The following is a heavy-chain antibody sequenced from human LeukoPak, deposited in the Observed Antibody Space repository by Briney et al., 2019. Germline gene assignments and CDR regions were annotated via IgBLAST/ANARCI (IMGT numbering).Heavy chain of an antibody. CDR3: ARGFWSGYSFDY. J-gene: IGHJ4*02. Sequence: SETLSLTCAVYGGSFSGYYWSWIRQPPGKGLEWIGEINHSGSTNYNPSLKSRVTISVDTSKNQFSLELSSVTAADTAVYYCARGFWSGYSFDYWGQGTLVTVSS. D-gene: IGHD3-3*01. CDR2: INHSGST. CDR1: GGSFSGYY. V-gene: IGHV4-34*01.